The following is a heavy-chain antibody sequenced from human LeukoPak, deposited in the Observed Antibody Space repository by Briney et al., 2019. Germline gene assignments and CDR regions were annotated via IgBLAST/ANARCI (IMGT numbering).Heavy chain of an antibody. D-gene: IGHD2-2*01. V-gene: IGHV4-59*01. Sequence: SETLSLTCTVSGGSISSYYWSWIRQPPGKGLEWIGYIYYSGSTNYNPSLKSRVTISIDTSKNQFSLKLTSVTAADTAVYYCARVPWGVVVPAAMYYYYMDVWGKGTTVTISS. J-gene: IGHJ6*03. CDR2: IYYSGST. CDR1: GGSISSYY. CDR3: ARVPWGVVVPAAMYYYYMDV.